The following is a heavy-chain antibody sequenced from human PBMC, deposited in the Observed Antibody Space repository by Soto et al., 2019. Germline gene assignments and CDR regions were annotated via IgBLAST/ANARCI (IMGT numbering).Heavy chain of an antibody. CDR1: GYTFTSCA. CDR3: ARDRGSSSGWYNWFDP. J-gene: IGHJ5*02. V-gene: IGHV1-3*01. Sequence: SVKVSGNASGYTFTSCAMHWVLQAPGQRLEWMGWINAGNGNTKYSQKFQGRVTITRDTSASTAYMELSSLRSEDTAVYYCARDRGSSSGWYNWFDPWGQGTLVTVSS. CDR2: INAGNGNT. D-gene: IGHD6-19*01.